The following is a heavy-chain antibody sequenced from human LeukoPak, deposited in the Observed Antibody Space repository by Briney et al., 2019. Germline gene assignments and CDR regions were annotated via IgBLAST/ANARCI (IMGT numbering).Heavy chain of an antibody. Sequence: ASVKVSCKASGYTFTSYYMHRVRQAPGQGLEWMGIINPSGGSTSYAQKFQGRVTMTRDTSISTAYMELSRLRSEDTAVYYCASAAMISSPYYFDYWGQGTLVTVSS. CDR1: GYTFTSYY. D-gene: IGHD3-22*01. CDR3: ASAAMISSPYYFDY. V-gene: IGHV1-46*01. J-gene: IGHJ4*02. CDR2: INPSGGST.